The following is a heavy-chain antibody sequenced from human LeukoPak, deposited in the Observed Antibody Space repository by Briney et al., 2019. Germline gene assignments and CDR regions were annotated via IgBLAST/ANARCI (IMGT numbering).Heavy chain of an antibody. V-gene: IGHV3-7*03. CDR1: GFTFSSDW. Sequence: GGSLRLSSAASGFTFSSDWMSWVRQAPGKGLESVGNIQPDGSEHYPVDSVKGRFTISRDNAKNSLYLQMNSLRAEDTALYYCARLYGSGSFYMDVWGKGTTVTVSS. D-gene: IGHD3-10*01. CDR3: ARLYGSGSFYMDV. CDR2: IQPDGSEH. J-gene: IGHJ6*03.